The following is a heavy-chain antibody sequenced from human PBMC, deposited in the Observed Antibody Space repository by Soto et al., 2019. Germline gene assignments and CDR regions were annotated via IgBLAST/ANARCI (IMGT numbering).Heavy chain of an antibody. J-gene: IGHJ5*02. CDR1: GGSISSYY. V-gene: IGHV4-4*07. D-gene: IGHD3-22*01. CDR2: IYTSGST. CDR3: ARVAYYDSSGYYHPHMWFDP. Sequence: ETLSPTCTVSGGSISSYYWSWIRQPAGKGLEWIGRIYTSGSTNYNPSLKSRVTMSVDTSKNQFSLKLSSVTAADTAVYYCARVAYYDSSGYYHPHMWFDPWGQGTLVTVSS.